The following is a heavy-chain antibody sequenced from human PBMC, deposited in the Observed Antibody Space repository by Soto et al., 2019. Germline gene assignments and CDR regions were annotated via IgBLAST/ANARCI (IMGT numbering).Heavy chain of an antibody. J-gene: IGHJ4*02. D-gene: IGHD1-26*01. Sequence: ASVKVSCKASNYSFSSFGISWMRQAPGQGLEWMAWINPSNDNTNYAQGLQGRVTLTSDTSTSTAYMELRSLRSDDPAVYYCARDPCYSGSNLQVGYFDSWGQGSLVTVSS. CDR1: NYSFSSFG. CDR3: ARDPCYSGSNLQVGYFDS. V-gene: IGHV1-18*01. CDR2: INPSNDNT.